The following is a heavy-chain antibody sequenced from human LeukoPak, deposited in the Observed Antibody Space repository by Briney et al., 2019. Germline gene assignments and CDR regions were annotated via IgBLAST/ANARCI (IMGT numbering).Heavy chain of an antibody. Sequence: SKTLSLTCTVSGGSISSGGHFRSWIRQHPGKGLEWIGYIYYSGSTYYNPSLKSRVTISVDTSKNQFSLRLNSVTAADTAVYYCTRDGPRSSGYPDTWGQGTLVTVSS. CDR3: TRDGPRSSGYPDT. V-gene: IGHV4-31*03. J-gene: IGHJ5*02. CDR1: GGSISSGGHF. D-gene: IGHD3-22*01. CDR2: IYYSGST.